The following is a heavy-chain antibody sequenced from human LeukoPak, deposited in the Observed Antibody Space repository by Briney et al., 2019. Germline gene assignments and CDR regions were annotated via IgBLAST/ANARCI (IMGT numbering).Heavy chain of an antibody. CDR2: IYSGGST. V-gene: IGHV3-66*02. Sequence: GGSLRLSCAASGFTVSSNCMSWVRQAPGKGLEWVSVIYSGGSTYYADSVKGRFTISRDNSKNTLYLQMNSLRAEDTAVYYCARGSSGYYILDYWGQGTLVTVSS. J-gene: IGHJ4*02. D-gene: IGHD3-22*01. CDR1: GFTVSSNC. CDR3: ARGSSGYYILDY.